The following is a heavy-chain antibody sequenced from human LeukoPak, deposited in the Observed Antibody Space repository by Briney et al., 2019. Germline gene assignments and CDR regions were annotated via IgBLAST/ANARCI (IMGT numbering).Heavy chain of an antibody. Sequence: ASVKVSCKASGYTFTDYYLHWVRQAPGQGLEWMGRINPNSGDTNYAQDFQDRVTMTRDTSITTAYMELSSLRSDDTAMYYCARRYLDYWGQGTLVTVSP. J-gene: IGHJ4*02. CDR1: GYTFTDYY. V-gene: IGHV1-2*06. CDR3: ARRYLDY. D-gene: IGHD2-2*01. CDR2: INPNSGDT.